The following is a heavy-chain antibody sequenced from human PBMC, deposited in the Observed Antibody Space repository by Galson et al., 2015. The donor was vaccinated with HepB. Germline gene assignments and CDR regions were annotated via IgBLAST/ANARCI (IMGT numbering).Heavy chain of an antibody. CDR2: LSGDSIII. V-gene: IGHV3-23*01. CDR3: AKFGARFDACVDS. Sequence: SLRLSCAASGFTLNTHAMAWVRQPPGKGPEWVSALSGDSIIIHYADSVKGRFTISKDNSENTLYLQMNSLRGEDTALYYCAKFGARFDACVDSWGQGTLVTLSS. CDR1: GFTLNTHA. D-gene: IGHD3-9*01. J-gene: IGHJ5*01.